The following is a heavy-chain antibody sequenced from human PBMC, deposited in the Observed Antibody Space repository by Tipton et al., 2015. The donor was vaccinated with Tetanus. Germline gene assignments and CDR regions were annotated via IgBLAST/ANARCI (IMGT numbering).Heavy chain of an antibody. V-gene: IGHV4-39*01. J-gene: IGHJ1*01. CDR2: IYYSGST. Sequence: TLSLTCTVSGSSITSTTHYWGWIRQAPGKGLEWIGIIYYSGSTYYNASLRSRVTISVDTSKNRFSLQLRSVTAADTAVYYCARQDTLNYYYVGYFHDWGQGTLVTVSS. CDR3: ARQDTLNYYYVGYFHD. D-gene: IGHD3-22*01. CDR1: GSSITSTTHY.